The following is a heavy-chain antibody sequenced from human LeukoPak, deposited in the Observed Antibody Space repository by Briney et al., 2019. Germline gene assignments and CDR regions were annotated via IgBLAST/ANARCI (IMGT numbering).Heavy chain of an antibody. Sequence: SGPALVKPTQTLTLTCTFSGFSLSTSGMRVSWIRQPPGKALEWLARIDWDDDKFYSTSLKTRLTISKDTPKNQVVLTMTNMDPVDTATYYCARMATRGVNPYFDYWGQGTLVTVSS. V-gene: IGHV2-70*04. CDR2: IDWDDDK. CDR1: GFSLSTSGMR. D-gene: IGHD3-10*01. CDR3: ARMATRGVNPYFDY. J-gene: IGHJ4*02.